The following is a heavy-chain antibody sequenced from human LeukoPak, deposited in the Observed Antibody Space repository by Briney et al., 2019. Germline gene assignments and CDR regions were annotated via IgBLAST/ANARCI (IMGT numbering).Heavy chain of an antibody. V-gene: IGHV3-48*03. Sequence: GGSLRLSCAASGFTFSSYEMNWVRQAPGKGLEWVSHISSRGSAIFYADSVKGRFTISRDNAKNSLYLQMNSLRAEDTAVYYCARDPHYHFWTGYYDYWGQGTLVTVSS. D-gene: IGHD3-3*01. CDR2: ISSRGSAI. J-gene: IGHJ4*02. CDR1: GFTFSSYE. CDR3: ARDPHYHFWTGYYDY.